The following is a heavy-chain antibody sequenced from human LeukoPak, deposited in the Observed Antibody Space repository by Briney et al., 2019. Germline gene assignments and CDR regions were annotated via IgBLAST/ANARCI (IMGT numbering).Heavy chain of an antibody. D-gene: IGHD4-17*01. CDR2: IDPNSGGA. CDR1: GYTFTGNY. CDR3: ARDSDSMTTVTKNDY. Sequence: ASVKVSCKASGYTFTGNYIHWVRQVPGQGLEWMGWIDPNSGGADYAQKFQGRVTITADKSTSTAYMELSSLRSEDTAVYYCARDSDSMTTVTKNDYWGQGTLVTVSS. V-gene: IGHV1-2*02. J-gene: IGHJ4*02.